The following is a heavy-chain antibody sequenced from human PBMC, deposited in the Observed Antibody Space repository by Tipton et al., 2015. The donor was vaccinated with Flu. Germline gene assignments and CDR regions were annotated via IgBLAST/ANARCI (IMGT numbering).Heavy chain of an antibody. Sequence: LSLTCVIYGEPFNDYYWSWIRQPPGKGLEWVAVISYDVSNKYYADSVKGRFTISRDNSKKTLYLQMNSLRVEDTAVYYCAKARTGYCSGVGCYSLYFGDWGQGTLVTVSS. D-gene: IGHD2-15*01. J-gene: IGHJ4*02. CDR2: ISYDVSNK. V-gene: IGHV3-30*18. CDR3: AKARTGYCSGVGCYSLYFGD. CDR1: GEPFNDYY.